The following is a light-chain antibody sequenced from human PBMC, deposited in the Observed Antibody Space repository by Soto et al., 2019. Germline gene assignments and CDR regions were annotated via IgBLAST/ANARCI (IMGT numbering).Light chain of an antibody. V-gene: IGLV2-14*01. CDR2: EVN. CDR3: SSFTGSTTWV. J-gene: IGLJ3*02. Sequence: QSVLTQPASVSGSPGQSITMFCTGTSNDVGGFNYVSWYQQHPGKAPKLIIYEVNNRPSGISNRFSGSKSANTASLTISGLQAEDEAEYYCSSFTGSTTWVFGGGTKVTVL. CDR1: SNDVGGFNY.